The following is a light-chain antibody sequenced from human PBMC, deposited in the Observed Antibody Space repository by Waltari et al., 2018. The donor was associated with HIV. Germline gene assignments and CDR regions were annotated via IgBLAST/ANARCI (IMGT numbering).Light chain of an antibody. CDR1: QSDNSD. CDR2: GAS. V-gene: IGKV3-15*01. Sequence: DILMTQSPATLSVSPGDRAILSCRASQSDNSDLAWYHERPCQAPRLLIYGASTRATGIPARFSGSGSGTEFTLTSNSLQSEDFAVYYCQQYNNWPPWTFGQGTKVEIK. CDR3: QQYNNWPPWT. J-gene: IGKJ1*01.